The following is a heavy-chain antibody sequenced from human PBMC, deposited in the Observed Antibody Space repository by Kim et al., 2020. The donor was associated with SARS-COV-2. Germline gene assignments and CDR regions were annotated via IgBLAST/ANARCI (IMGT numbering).Heavy chain of an antibody. CDR2: IYYSGST. V-gene: IGHV4-39*01. CDR1: GGSISSSSYY. J-gene: IGHJ4*02. Sequence: SETLSLTCTVSGGSISSSSYYWGWIRQPPGKGLEWIGSIYYSGSTYYNPSLKSRVTISVDTSKNQFSLKLSSVTAADTAVYYCARQASSSWYLYYFDYWGQGTLVTVSS. CDR3: ARQASSSWYLYYFDY. D-gene: IGHD6-13*01.